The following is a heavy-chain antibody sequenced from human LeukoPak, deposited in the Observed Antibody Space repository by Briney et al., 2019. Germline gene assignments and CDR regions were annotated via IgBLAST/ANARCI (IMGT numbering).Heavy chain of an antibody. CDR3: ARAYSGYDFFDY. J-gene: IGHJ4*02. D-gene: IGHD5-12*01. CDR2: IISIFGTA. V-gene: IGHV1-69*01. Sequence: SVKVSCKASGGTFSRYAISWVRQAPGQGLEWMGGIISIFGTANYAQKFQGRVTITADESTSTAYIEVSSLRSEDTAVYYCARAYSGYDFFDYWGQGILVTVSS. CDR1: GGTFSRYA.